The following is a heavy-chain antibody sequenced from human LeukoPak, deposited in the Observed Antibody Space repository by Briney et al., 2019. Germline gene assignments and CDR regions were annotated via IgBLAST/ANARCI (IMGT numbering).Heavy chain of an antibody. V-gene: IGHV3-23*01. CDR1: GFTFSSYA. D-gene: IGHD3-10*01. CDR2: ISGSGGST. Sequence: GGSLRLSCAASGFTFSSYAMSWVRQAPGKGLEWVSAISGSGGSTYYADSVKGRFTISRDNSKNTLYLQMNSLRAEDTAVYYCAKIGGTQLYGSGSSTRPFDYWGQGTLVTVSS. CDR3: AKIGGTQLYGSGSSTRPFDY. J-gene: IGHJ4*02.